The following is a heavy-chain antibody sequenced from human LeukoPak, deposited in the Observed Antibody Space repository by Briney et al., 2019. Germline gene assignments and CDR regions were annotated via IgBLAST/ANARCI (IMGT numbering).Heavy chain of an antibody. CDR3: ARARDIVVVVAALRKTYYYGMDV. Sequence: SETLSLTCAVYGGSSSGYYWSWIRQPPGKGLEWIGEINHSGSTNYNPSLKSRVTISVDTSKNQFSLKLSSVTAADTAVYYCARARDIVVVVAALRKTYYYGMDVWGQGTTVTVSS. J-gene: IGHJ6*02. CDR1: GGSSSGYY. V-gene: IGHV4-34*01. CDR2: INHSGST. D-gene: IGHD2-15*01.